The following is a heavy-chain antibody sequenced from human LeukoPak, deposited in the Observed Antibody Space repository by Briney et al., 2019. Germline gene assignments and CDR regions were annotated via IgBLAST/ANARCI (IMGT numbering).Heavy chain of an antibody. Sequence: GESLKISCRGSGYSFTTYWIGWVRQMPGKGLEWMGIIYPGDSDTRYTPSFQGQVTMSADKSINTAYLQWSSLKASDTAMYYCARRQGRSSASRPPDYWGQGTLVTVSP. D-gene: IGHD2-2*01. CDR3: ARRQGRSSASRPPDY. V-gene: IGHV5-51*01. CDR1: GYSFTTYW. J-gene: IGHJ4*02. CDR2: IYPGDSDT.